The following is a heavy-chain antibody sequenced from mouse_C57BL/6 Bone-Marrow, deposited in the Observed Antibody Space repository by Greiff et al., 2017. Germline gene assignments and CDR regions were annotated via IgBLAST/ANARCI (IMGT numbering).Heavy chain of an antibody. CDR2: IYPSDSET. CDR1: GYTFTSYW. CDR3: AREGGFRFEY. J-gene: IGHJ2*01. V-gene: IGHV1-61*01. Sequence: QVQLQQPGAELVRPGSSVKLSCKASGYTFTSYWMDWVKQRPGQSLEWIGNIYPSDSETHYNQKFKDKATLTVDKSSSTAYMQLSSLTSEDSAVYYCAREGGFRFEYWGQGTTLTVSS.